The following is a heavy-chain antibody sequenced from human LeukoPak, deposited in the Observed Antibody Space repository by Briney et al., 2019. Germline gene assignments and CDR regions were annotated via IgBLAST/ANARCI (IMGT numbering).Heavy chain of an antibody. CDR1: GGSTSGGNYY. V-gene: IGHV4-61*01. CDR3: ARGTVTGGSYFDFDY. CDR2: IYYSGST. D-gene: IGHD1-26*01. Sequence: SETLSLTCIVSGGSTSGGNYYWSWIRQPPGKGLEWIGYIYYSGSTNYNPSLKSRVTISVDTSKNQFSLKLSSVTAADTAVYYCARGTVTGGSYFDFDYWGQGTLVTVSS. J-gene: IGHJ4*02.